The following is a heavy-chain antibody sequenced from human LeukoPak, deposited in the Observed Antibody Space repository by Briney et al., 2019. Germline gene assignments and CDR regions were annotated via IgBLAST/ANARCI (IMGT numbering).Heavy chain of an antibody. CDR1: GFTFNNYA. CDR2: ISGSGGST. J-gene: IGHJ4*02. V-gene: IGHV3-23*01. CDR3: AKRIGSYYTPGYFDY. D-gene: IGHD3-10*01. Sequence: PGGSLRLSCAVSGFTFNNYAMSWVRQAPGKGLEWVSAISGSGGSTYYADSVKGRFTISRDNSKNTLYLQMNSLRAEDTAVYYCAKRIGSYYTPGYFDYWGQGTLVTVSS.